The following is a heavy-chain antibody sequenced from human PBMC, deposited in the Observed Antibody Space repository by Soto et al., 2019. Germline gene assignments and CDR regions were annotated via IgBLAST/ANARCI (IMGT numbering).Heavy chain of an antibody. D-gene: IGHD1-26*01. J-gene: IGHJ5*02. CDR1: GGSISSYH. CDR3: ARSYSGTFYGYDT. V-gene: IGHV4-59*01. Sequence: SETLSLTCTVSGGSISSYHWSWIRQSPGKGLEWIGYVFYTGSTKYNPALKRRVTISVDTSKNQFSLKLSSVSAADTGLYYCARSYSGTFYGYDTWGQGILVTV. CDR2: VFYTGST.